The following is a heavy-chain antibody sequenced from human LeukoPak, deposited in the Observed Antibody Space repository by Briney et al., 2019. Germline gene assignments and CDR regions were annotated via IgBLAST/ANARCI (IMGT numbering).Heavy chain of an antibody. CDR3: AKEKQLVLDAFDI. J-gene: IGHJ3*02. CDR2: ISGSGGST. Sequence: GGSLRLSCAASGFTFSSDAMSWVRQAPGKGLEWVSAISGSGGSTYYANSVKGRFTISRDNSKNTLYLQMNSLRAEDTAVYYCAKEKQLVLDAFDIWGQGTMVTVSS. V-gene: IGHV3-23*01. D-gene: IGHD6-13*01. CDR1: GFTFSSDA.